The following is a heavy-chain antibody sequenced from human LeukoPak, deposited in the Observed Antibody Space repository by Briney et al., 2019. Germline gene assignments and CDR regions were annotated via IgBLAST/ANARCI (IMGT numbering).Heavy chain of an antibody. Sequence: GSLRLSCAASGFTFSSYAMSWVRQPPGKGLEWIGEIYHSGSTNYNPSLKSRVTISVGKSKNQFSLKLSSVTAADTAVYYCARENDCSSTSCSQLNWFDPWGQGTLVTVSS. V-gene: IGHV4-4*02. CDR3: ARENDCSSTSCSQLNWFDP. CDR1: GFTFSSYAM. D-gene: IGHD2-2*01. J-gene: IGHJ5*02. CDR2: IYHSGST.